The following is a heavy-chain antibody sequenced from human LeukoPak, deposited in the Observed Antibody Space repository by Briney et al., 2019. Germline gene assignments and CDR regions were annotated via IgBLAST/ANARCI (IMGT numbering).Heavy chain of an antibody. CDR2: IYYSGST. J-gene: IGHJ4*02. V-gene: IGHV4-59*12. CDR1: GGSISSYY. CDR3: ARGGAYDSSEAEYYFDY. Sequence: PSETLSLTCSVSGGSISSYYWSWIRQPPGKGLEWIGYIYYSGSTNYNPSLKSRVTISVDTSKNQFSLKLSSVTAADTAVYYCARGGAYDSSEAEYYFDYWGQGTLVTVSS. D-gene: IGHD3-22*01.